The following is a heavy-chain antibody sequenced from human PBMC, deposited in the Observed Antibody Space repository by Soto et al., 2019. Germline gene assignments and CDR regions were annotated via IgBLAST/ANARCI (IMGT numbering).Heavy chain of an antibody. CDR3: ARTMEQWQLGFGMDV. J-gene: IGHJ6*01. V-gene: IGHV3-33*01. Sequence: PXGSLRLSCAASGFTLRTYGMHWVRQAPGKGLEWVAVICYDGSKKYYADSVKGRFTVSRDNSKNTLYLQMNSLRAEDTAVYYCARTMEQWQLGFGMDVWGQGSPVTVSS. CDR2: ICYDGSKK. CDR1: GFTLRTYG. D-gene: IGHD6-19*01.